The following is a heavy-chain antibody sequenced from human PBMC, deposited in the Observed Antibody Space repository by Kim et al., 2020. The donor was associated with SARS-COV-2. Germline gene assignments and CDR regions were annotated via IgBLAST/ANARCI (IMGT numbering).Heavy chain of an antibody. CDR2: IKPDGTEK. J-gene: IGHJ5*02. V-gene: IGHV3-7*01. CDR3: ARMGQVRFDP. CDR1: EFPFSNDW. D-gene: IGHD1-1*01. Sequence: GGSLRLSCVDSEFPFSNDWLTWVRQAPGKGLEWVANIKPDGTEKYYGDSVKGRFTISRDNAKNSVSLQMNSLRAEDTAVYYCARMGQVRFDPWGQGTLVT.